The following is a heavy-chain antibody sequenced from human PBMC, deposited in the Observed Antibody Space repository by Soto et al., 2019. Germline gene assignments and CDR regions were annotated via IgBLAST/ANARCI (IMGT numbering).Heavy chain of an antibody. CDR3: GRGGNTAMVSYYDYGMDV. Sequence: QVQLGQSGAEVKKPGSSVKVSCKASGGTFSSYAISWVRQAPGQGLEWMGGIIPIFGTANYAQKFLGRVTIPADEATSTAYMELSSLRSEDTAVYYRGRGGNTAMVSYYDYGMDVWGQGTTVTVSS. J-gene: IGHJ6*02. CDR1: GGTFSSYA. D-gene: IGHD5-18*01. V-gene: IGHV1-69*01. CDR2: IIPIFGTA.